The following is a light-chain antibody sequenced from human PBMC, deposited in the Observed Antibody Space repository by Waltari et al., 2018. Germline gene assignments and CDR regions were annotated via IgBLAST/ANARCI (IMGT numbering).Light chain of an antibody. Sequence: EIVLTQSPGTLSLSTGERATLSCRASQSVSSSSLAWYQQKPGQAPRLIIYDASSRATDIPDRFSGSGSGTDFTLSISRLAPEDFAVYYCQQYGTSPRTFGQGTKVEIK. CDR1: QSVSSSS. CDR2: DAS. CDR3: QQYGTSPRT. J-gene: IGKJ1*01. V-gene: IGKV3-20*01.